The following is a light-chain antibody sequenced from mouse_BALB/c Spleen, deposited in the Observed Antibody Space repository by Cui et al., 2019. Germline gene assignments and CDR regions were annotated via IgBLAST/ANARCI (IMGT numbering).Light chain of an antibody. CDR3: QQFSSYPRT. V-gene: IGKV4-55*01. CDR2: DTS. Sequence: QHVLTQSAAIMSASPGEMVTITCSASSSGSYLYWYQQKPGSSPRLLIYDTSNLASGVPVRFSGSGSGTSYSLTISRMQAEDAATYYCQQFSSYPRTFGGGTKLEIK. J-gene: IGKJ1*01. CDR1: SSGSY.